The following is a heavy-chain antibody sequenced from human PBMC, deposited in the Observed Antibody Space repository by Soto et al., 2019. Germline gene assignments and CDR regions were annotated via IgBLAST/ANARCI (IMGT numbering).Heavy chain of an antibody. CDR1: GFTFSSYG. J-gene: IGHJ3*02. CDR3: AKVGGYGLFRAFDI. Sequence: GGSLRLSCAASGFTFSSYGMHWVRQAPGKGLEWVAVISYDGSNKYYADSVKGRFTISRDNSKNTLYLQMNSLRAEDTAVYYCAKVGGYGLFRAFDIWGQGTMVTVSS. CDR2: ISYDGSNK. V-gene: IGHV3-30*18. D-gene: IGHD5-18*01.